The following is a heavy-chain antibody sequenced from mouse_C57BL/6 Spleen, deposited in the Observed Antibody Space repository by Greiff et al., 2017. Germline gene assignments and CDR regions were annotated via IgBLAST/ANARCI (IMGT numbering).Heavy chain of an antibody. V-gene: IGHV1-15*01. CDR3: TRPSPLYDY. CDR1: GYTFTDYE. J-gene: IGHJ2*01. CDR2: IDPDTGGT. D-gene: IGHD1-1*01. Sequence: VQLQQSGAALVRPGASVPLSCKASGYTFTDYEMHWVKQTPVHGLEWIGAIDPDTGGTAYNQKFKGKAILTADKSSSTAYMELRSLTSEDSAVYYCTRPSPLYDYGGQGTTLTVSS.